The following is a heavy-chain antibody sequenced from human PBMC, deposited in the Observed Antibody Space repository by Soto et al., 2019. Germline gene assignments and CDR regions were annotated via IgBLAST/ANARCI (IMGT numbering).Heavy chain of an antibody. CDR1: GGTFSSYA. V-gene: IGHV1-69*13. Sequence: SVKVSCKASGGTFSSYAISWVRQAPGQGLEWMGGIIPIFGTANYAQKFQGRVTITADESTSTAYMELSSLRSEDTAVYYCARAPPVDYDILTGYYRGDAFDIWGQGTMVTVSS. CDR3: ARAPPVDYDILTGYYRGDAFDI. J-gene: IGHJ3*02. D-gene: IGHD3-9*01. CDR2: IIPIFGTA.